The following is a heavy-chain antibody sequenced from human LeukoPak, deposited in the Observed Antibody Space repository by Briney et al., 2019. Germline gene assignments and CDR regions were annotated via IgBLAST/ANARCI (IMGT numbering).Heavy chain of an antibody. Sequence: SGGSLRLSCAASGFIFSSYGMHWVRQAPGKGLEWVEFIRYDGSNKYYADSVKGRFTISRDNSKNTLYLQMNSLRAEDTAVYYCAKDRSGSYSQGLDYWGQGTLVTVSS. CDR1: GFIFSSYG. D-gene: IGHD1-26*01. CDR2: IRYDGSNK. CDR3: AKDRSGSYSQGLDY. J-gene: IGHJ4*02. V-gene: IGHV3-30*02.